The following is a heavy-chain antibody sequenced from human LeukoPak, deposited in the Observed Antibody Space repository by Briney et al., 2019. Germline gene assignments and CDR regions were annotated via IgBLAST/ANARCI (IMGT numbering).Heavy chain of an antibody. CDR2: ISSTSNYI. CDR3: ARDLLMPSGGD. CDR1: GFTFSTYA. Sequence: KTGGSLRLSCAASGFTFSTYAISWVRQAPGKGLEWVSCISSTSNYIFYADSVRGRFTISRDNAKNSLYLQMNSLRAEDTAVYYCARDLLMPSGGDWGQGTLVTVSS. D-gene: IGHD2-2*01. J-gene: IGHJ4*02. V-gene: IGHV3-21*01.